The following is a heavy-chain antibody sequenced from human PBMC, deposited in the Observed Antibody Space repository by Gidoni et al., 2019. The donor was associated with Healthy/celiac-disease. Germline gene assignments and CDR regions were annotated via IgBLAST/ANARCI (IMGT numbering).Heavy chain of an antibody. CDR2: ISAYNGNT. V-gene: IGHV1-18*01. CDR3: ARDRGGIVVVPAAVPDAFDI. Sequence: QVQLVQSGAEVKKPGASVKVSCKASGYTFTSYGISWLRQAPGQGLAWMGWISAYNGNTNYAQKLQGRVTMTTDTSTSTAYMELRSLRSDDTAVYYCARDRGGIVVVPAAVPDAFDIWGQGTMVTVSS. D-gene: IGHD2-2*01. J-gene: IGHJ3*02. CDR1: GYTFTSYG.